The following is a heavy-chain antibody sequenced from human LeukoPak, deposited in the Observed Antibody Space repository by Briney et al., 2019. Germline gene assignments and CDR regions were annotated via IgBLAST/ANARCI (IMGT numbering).Heavy chain of an antibody. J-gene: IGHJ4*02. D-gene: IGHD7-27*01. Sequence: GGSLRLSCATSGFTFDDFGMAWVRQVPGKGPEWVSGINWNGETIAYRDSVKDRFTISRDSARRSVYLQMNSLRDEDTALYYCAKEKGANWDPFDYWGRGTLVIVSS. CDR2: INWNGETI. V-gene: IGHV3-20*04. CDR1: GFTFDDFG. CDR3: AKEKGANWDPFDY.